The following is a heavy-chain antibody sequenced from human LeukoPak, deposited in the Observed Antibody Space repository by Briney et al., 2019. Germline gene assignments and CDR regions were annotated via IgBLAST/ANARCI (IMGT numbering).Heavy chain of an antibody. CDR1: GFTFSSYS. D-gene: IGHD5-18*01. Sequence: GGSLRLSCAASGFTFSSYSMNWVRQAPGKGLEWVSYISSSSSTIYYADSVKGRFTISRDNAKNSLYLQMNSLRAEDTAVYYCARARGIQLWLDVWGKGTTATVSS. CDR3: ARARGIQLWLDV. V-gene: IGHV3-48*04. CDR2: ISSSSSTI. J-gene: IGHJ6*04.